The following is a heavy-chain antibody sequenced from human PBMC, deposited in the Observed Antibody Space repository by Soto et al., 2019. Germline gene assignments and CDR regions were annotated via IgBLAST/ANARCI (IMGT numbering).Heavy chain of an antibody. CDR2: VTYEETEI. CDR1: GFTFSDCC. V-gene: IGHV3-30*18. Sequence: QVQLVESGGGVVQPGRSLRLSCAASGFTFSDCCMHWVRQAPGKGLEWVAVVTYEETEIHYADSVRGRFTISRDNSKNMVYLQIDSLRVEDTAVYYCVKEQSSGYWRTADYCGQGTLIPVSS. D-gene: IGHD6-25*01. J-gene: IGHJ4*02. CDR3: VKEQSSGYWRTADY.